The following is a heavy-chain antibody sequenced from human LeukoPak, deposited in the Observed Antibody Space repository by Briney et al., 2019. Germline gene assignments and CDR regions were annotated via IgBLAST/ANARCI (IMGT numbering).Heavy chain of an antibody. J-gene: IGHJ4*02. CDR1: GFSYYTSW. V-gene: IGHV3-7*01. CDR3: ARYSGTFRRFEC. D-gene: IGHD1-26*01. Sequence: GGSLRLSCAASGFSYYTSWTIWVRQAPGKGLEWVANIKEDGSEKYYVDSVKGRFTISRDNAKNSLYLQMDRLRAEDTAVYYCARYSGTFRRFECWGQGSLITVSS. CDR2: IKEDGSEK.